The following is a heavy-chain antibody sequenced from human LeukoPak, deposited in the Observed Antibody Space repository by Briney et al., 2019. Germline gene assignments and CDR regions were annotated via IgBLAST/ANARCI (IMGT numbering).Heavy chain of an antibody. V-gene: IGHV4-4*07. CDR3: ARGFTMVRGAPGS. CDR1: GDSISGDY. Sequence: PSETLSLTCTVPGDSISGDYWSWIRQPAGKGLEWIGRVYTSGSTSFNPSLKSRVTMSVDTSKNQFSLKLSSVTAADTAVYYCARGFTMVRGAPGSWGQGTLVTVSS. D-gene: IGHD3-10*01. CDR2: VYTSGST. J-gene: IGHJ5*02.